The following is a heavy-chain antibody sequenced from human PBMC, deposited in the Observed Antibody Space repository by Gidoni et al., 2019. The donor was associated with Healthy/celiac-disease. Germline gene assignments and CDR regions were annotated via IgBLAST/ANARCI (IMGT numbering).Heavy chain of an antibody. D-gene: IGHD1-7*01. CDR3: ARRANWNYVGGNWFDP. V-gene: IGHV1-69*01. J-gene: IGHJ5*02. CDR1: GGTFSSDA. CDR2: IIPIFGTA. Sequence: QVQLVQSGAEVKKPGSSVKVSCKASGGTFSSDAISWVRQAPGQGLEWMGGIIPIFGTANYAQKFQGRVTITADESTSTAYMELSSLRSEDTAVYYCARRANWNYVGGNWFDPWGQGTLVTVSS.